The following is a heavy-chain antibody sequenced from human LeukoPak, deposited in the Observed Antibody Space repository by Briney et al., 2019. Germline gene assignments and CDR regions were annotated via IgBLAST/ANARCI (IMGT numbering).Heavy chain of an antibody. CDR1: GFTFTTFG. CDR2: ISPDGNIE. CDR3: AKINNDDDY. V-gene: IGHV3-30*18. D-gene: IGHD1/OR15-1a*01. J-gene: IGHJ4*02. Sequence: GGSLSLSCAASGFTFTTFGIHWVRQAPGKGLEWVAAISPDGNIEYYTDSVKGRFTISRDNSKNMIYLQMNSLRGEDSAVYYCAKINNDDDYWGQGTLVTVSS.